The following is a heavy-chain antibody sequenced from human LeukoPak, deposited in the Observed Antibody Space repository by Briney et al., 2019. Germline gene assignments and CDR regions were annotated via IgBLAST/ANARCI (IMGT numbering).Heavy chain of an antibody. V-gene: IGHV1-18*01. CDR2: ISAYNGNT. CDR3: ARVTDYGGNSGWFDP. J-gene: IGHJ5*02. CDR1: GYTFTSYG. D-gene: IGHD4-23*01. Sequence: ASVKVSCKASGYTFTSYGISWVRQAPGQGLEWMGWISAYNGNTNYAQKLQGRVTMTTDTSTSTAYIELRSLRSDDTAVYYCARVTDYGGNSGWFDPWGQGTLVTVSS.